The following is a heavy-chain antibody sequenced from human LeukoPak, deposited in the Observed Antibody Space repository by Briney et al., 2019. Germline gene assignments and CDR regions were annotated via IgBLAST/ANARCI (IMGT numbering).Heavy chain of an antibody. V-gene: IGHV3-48*02. Sequence: GWSLALYCATSGYTLLNYSMNWVHQARGEGLRCVSYISSSSRTICNAASVKGRFTIFRDNAKNSLCLQMNSLRDEDTAVYYCARDWPPDGHHDIFEY. CDR3: ARDWPPDGHHDIFEY. CDR2: ISSSSRTI. J-gene: IGHJ1*01. D-gene: IGHD3-9*01. CDR1: GYTLLNYS.